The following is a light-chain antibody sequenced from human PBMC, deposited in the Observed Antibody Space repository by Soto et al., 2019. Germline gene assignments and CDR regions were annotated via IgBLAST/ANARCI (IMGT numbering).Light chain of an antibody. CDR1: SSNIGAGYN. J-gene: IGLJ2*01. V-gene: IGLV1-40*01. CDR3: QSYDSSLSEGV. CDR2: ANS. Sequence: QSVLTQPPSVSGAPGQRVTISCTGSSSNIGAGYNVHWYQQLLGTAPKLLIYANSNRPSGVPDRLSGSKSGTSASLAITGLQAGDEADYYCQSYDSSLSEGVFGGGTKVTVL.